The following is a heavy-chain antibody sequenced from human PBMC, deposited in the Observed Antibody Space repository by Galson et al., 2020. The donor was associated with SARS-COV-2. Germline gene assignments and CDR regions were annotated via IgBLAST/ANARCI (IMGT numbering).Heavy chain of an antibody. CDR2: ISTSGSTI. D-gene: IGHD3-9*01. CDR1: GFTFSSYE. J-gene: IGHJ2*01. CDR3: ARKNYYYDILTGHHHWYFDL. V-gene: IGHV3-48*03. Sequence: GGSLRLSCAASGFTFSSYEMNWVRQAPGEGLEWVSYISTSGSTIYYMDSVKGRLTISRDNAKNSLYLQMSSLRAEDTAVYYCARKNYYYDILTGHHHWYFDLWGRGTLVTVYS.